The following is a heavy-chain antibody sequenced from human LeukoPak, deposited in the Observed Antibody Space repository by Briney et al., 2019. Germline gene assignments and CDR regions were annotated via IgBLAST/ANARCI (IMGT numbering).Heavy chain of an antibody. Sequence: GSLRLSCAASGFTFSSYAMHWVRQAPGKGLEWLGTIYYSGSTYYNPSLKSRVTISVDTSKNHFSLKLSSVTAADTAVYYCARDRVIDAFDIWGQGTMVTVSS. CDR2: IYYSGST. J-gene: IGHJ3*02. CDR3: ARDRVIDAFDI. D-gene: IGHD2-21*01. V-gene: IGHV4-39*07. CDR1: GFTFSSYA.